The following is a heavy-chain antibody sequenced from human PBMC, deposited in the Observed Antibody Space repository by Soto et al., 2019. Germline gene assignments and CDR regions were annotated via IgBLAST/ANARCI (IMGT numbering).Heavy chain of an antibody. CDR1: GYTFTSYD. D-gene: IGHD3-22*01. J-gene: IGHJ3*02. Sequence: ASVKVSCKASGYTFTSYDINWVRQATGQGLEWMGWMNPNSGNTGYAQKFQGRVTMTRNTSISTAYMELSSLRSEDTAVYYCARLAQGYYDSSGYYRAFAIWGQGTMVTVSS. V-gene: IGHV1-8*01. CDR3: ARLAQGYYDSSGYYRAFAI. CDR2: MNPNSGNT.